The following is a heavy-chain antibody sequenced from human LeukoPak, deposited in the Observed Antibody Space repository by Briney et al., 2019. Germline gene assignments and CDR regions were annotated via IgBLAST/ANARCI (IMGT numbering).Heavy chain of an antibody. CDR3: ARRGIVATIADHYYYMDV. CDR1: GYSFTSYW. D-gene: IGHD5-12*01. CDR2: IYPGDSDT. J-gene: IGHJ6*03. Sequence: GESLKISXKGSGYSFTSYWTGWVRQMPGKGLEWMGIIYPGDSDTRYSPSFQGQVTISADKSISTAYLQWSSLKASDTAMYYCARRGIVATIADHYYYMDVWGKGTTVTVSS. V-gene: IGHV5-51*01.